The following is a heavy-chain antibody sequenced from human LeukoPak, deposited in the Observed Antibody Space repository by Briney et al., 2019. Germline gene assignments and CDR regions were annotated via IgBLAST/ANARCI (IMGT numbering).Heavy chain of an antibody. CDR2: INWNGDST. V-gene: IGHV3-20*01. D-gene: IGHD2-2*02. Sequence: GGSLRLSCAASGFTFDDYGMSWVRQAPGKGLEWVSGINWNGDSTGYADSVKGRFTISRDNAKNSLYLQMNSLRAEDTALYHCARLYNNYYYHYMDVWGKGTTVTVSS. J-gene: IGHJ6*03. CDR1: GFTFDDYG. CDR3: ARLYNNYYYHYMDV.